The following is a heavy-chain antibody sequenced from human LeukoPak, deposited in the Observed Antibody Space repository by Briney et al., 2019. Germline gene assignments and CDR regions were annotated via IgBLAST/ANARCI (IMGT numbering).Heavy chain of an antibody. CDR3: ARDPGPYYHDSSGYYSD. Sequence: ASVKVSCKASGYTFTGYYMHWVRQAPGQGLEWMGWINPNSGGTNYAQKFQGRVTITADKSTGTAYMELSSLRSEDTAVYYCARDPGPYYHDSSGYYSDWGQGTLVTVSS. CDR2: INPNSGGT. CDR1: GYTFTGYY. J-gene: IGHJ4*02. V-gene: IGHV1-2*02. D-gene: IGHD3-22*01.